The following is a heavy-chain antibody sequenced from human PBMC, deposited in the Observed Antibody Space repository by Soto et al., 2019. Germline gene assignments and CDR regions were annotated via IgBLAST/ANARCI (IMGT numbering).Heavy chain of an antibody. J-gene: IGHJ4*02. CDR2: MNPNSGNT. CDR1: GYTFTSYD. Sequence: QVQLVQSGAEVKKPGASVKVSCKASGYTFTSYDINWVRQATGQGLEWMGWMNPNSGNTGYAQKFQGRVTMTRNTSISTAYMELSSLRSEDTAVYYCARANLGYCTIGVCPDDYWGQGTLVTVSS. CDR3: ARANLGYCTIGVCPDDY. V-gene: IGHV1-8*01. D-gene: IGHD2-8*01.